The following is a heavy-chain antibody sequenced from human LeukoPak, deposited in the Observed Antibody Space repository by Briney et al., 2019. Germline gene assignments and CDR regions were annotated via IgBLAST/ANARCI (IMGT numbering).Heavy chain of an antibody. D-gene: IGHD6-6*01. CDR3: AARGASSSSLRPLDF. J-gene: IGHJ4*02. CDR2: MNPNSGST. Sequence: ASVKVSCKASGYTFTTYDISWVRQAPGQGPEWMGWMNPNSGSTGYAQKFQGRVTMTRNTSISTAYMELSSLRSEDTAAYYCAARGASSSSLRPLDFWGQGTLVTVSS. CDR1: GYTFTTYD. V-gene: IGHV1-8*01.